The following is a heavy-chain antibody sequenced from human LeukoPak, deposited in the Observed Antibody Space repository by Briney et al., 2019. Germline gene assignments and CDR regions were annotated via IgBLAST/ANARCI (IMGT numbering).Heavy chain of an antibody. V-gene: IGHV3-30-3*01. CDR2: ISYDGSNK. D-gene: IGHD4-17*01. CDR3: ARSAGDPHAFDV. CDR1: GFTFSSHA. J-gene: IGHJ3*01. Sequence: SGRSLRLSCAASGFTFSSHAMRWVRQAPGKGLEWVAVISYDGSNKYYADSVKGRLTISRDNSKNTLYLQMNSLRAEDTAVFYCARSAGDPHAFDVWGQGTMVTVSS.